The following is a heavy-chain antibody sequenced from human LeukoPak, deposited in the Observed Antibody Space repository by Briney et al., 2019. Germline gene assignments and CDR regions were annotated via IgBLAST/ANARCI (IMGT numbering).Heavy chain of an antibody. D-gene: IGHD1-26*01. CDR1: GFTFSSYA. Sequence: GGSLRLSCAASGFTFSSYAMSWVRQAPGKGLEWVSTIEVGGAITHYAASVKGRFTISRDTSKKILYLQMDSLRPEDTAVYYCAKPLGGSYLFDRWGQGTLVTVPS. CDR3: AKPLGGSYLFDR. CDR2: IEVGGAIT. V-gene: IGHV3-23*01. J-gene: IGHJ4*02.